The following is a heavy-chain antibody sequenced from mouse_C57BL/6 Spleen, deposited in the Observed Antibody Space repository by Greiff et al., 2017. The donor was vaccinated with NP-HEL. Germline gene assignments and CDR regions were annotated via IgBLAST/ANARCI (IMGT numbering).Heavy chain of an antibody. CDR2: IHPNSGST. Sequence: VQLQQPGAELVKPGASVKLSCKASGYTFTSYWMHWVKQRPGQGLEWIGMIHPNSGSTNYNEKFKSKATLTVDKSSSTAYMQLSSLTSEDSAVYYCARSSYSNYVGNYFDYWGQGTTLTVSS. CDR3: ARSSYSNYVGNYFDY. D-gene: IGHD2-5*01. J-gene: IGHJ2*01. V-gene: IGHV1-64*01. CDR1: GYTFTSYW.